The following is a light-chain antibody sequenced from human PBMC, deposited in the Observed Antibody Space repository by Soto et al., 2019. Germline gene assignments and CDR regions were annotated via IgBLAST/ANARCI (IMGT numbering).Light chain of an antibody. CDR2: KAS. CDR1: QSISSW. J-gene: IGKJ1*01. CDR3: QQYNSYAWT. V-gene: IGKV1-5*03. Sequence: DIQMTQSPSTLSASVGDRVTITCRASQSISSWLPWYQQKPGRAPKLLITKASSLESGVPSRFSGSGSGKEFTLTISSLQPDDFATYYCQQYNSYAWTFGQGTKVEIK.